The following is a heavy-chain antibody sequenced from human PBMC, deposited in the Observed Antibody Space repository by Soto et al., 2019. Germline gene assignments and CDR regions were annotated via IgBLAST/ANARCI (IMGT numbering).Heavy chain of an antibody. CDR1: GYDFTIYW. V-gene: IGHV5-51*01. Sequence: PGESLKISCKGSGYDFTIYWIAWVRQMPGKGLEWMGIVFPGDSDTIYSPSFQGLVTFSADKSINTAYLQWSSLKASDTAMYYCARLDGSFDFWGQGTLVTSPQ. J-gene: IGHJ4*02. D-gene: IGHD2-2*03. CDR2: VFPGDSDT. CDR3: ARLDGSFDF.